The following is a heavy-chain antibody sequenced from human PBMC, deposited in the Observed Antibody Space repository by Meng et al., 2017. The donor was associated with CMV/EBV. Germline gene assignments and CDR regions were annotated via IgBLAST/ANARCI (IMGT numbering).Heavy chain of an antibody. CDR1: GGSVSSGSYY. CDR2: IYYSGST. D-gene: IGHD1-14*01. V-gene: IGHV4-61*01. CDR3: ARGWFRRAGNRYYYYGMDV. Sequence: SETLSLTCTVSGGSVSSGSYYWSWIRQPPGKGLEWIGYIYYSGSTNYNPSLKSRVTISVDTSKHQFSLKLSSVTAADTAVYYYARGWFRRAGNRYYYYGMDVWGQGTTVTVSS. J-gene: IGHJ6*02.